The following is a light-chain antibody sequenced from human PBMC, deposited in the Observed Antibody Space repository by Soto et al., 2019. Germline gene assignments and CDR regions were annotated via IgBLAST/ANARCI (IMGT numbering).Light chain of an antibody. V-gene: IGLV2-14*01. J-gene: IGLJ3*02. CDR1: SSDVGDYTY. CDR3: VSYSGINTWV. CDR2: EVT. Sequence: QSVLTQPASVSGSPGQSITISCTGASSDVGDYTYVSWFRQFPGKAPKLIIYEVTNRPSGVSLRFSGAKSDNTASLTISGLQTEDEADYYCVSYSGINTWVFGGGTKLTVL.